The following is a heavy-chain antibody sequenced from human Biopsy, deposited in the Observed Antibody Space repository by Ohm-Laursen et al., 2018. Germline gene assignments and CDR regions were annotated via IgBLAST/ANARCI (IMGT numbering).Heavy chain of an antibody. CDR3: STEVVPAGIGGHWLVP. CDR1: GFTLSLYS. D-gene: IGHD2-2*01. Sequence: SLTLSCAASGFTLSLYSMNWGCLAPGKGLERVSSISVCSSYIYYADSAKGRFTVAKENGKNCLFLHMNSLIAEDTVVYYYSTEVVPAGIGGHWLVPWGQGTLVTVSP. V-gene: IGHV3-21*01. CDR2: ISVCSSYI. J-gene: IGHJ5*02.